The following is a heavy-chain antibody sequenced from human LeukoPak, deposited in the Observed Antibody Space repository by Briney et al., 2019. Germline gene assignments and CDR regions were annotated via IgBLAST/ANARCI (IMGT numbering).Heavy chain of an antibody. Sequence: GGSLRLSCAASGFTFSSDAMNWVRQAPGKGLEWVSSISSSSSYIYYADSVKGRFTISRDNAKNSLYLQMNSLRAEDTAMYYCASSVQGDYWGQGTLVTVSS. CDR1: GFTFSSDA. V-gene: IGHV3-21*01. J-gene: IGHJ4*02. CDR2: ISSSSSYI. CDR3: ASSVQGDY. D-gene: IGHD3-10*02.